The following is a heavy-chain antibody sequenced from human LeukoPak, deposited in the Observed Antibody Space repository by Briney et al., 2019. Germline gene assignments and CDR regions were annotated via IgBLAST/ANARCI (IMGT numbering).Heavy chain of an antibody. J-gene: IGHJ5*02. Sequence: SQTLSLTCSVSGGSISSGDYYWSWIRQPPGKGLEWIGYIYYSGSTYYSPSLKSRVTISADTSKNQISLSLSSVTAADTALYFCARVGGHTYYDTLTGLMKWFDPWGQGTLVTVSS. D-gene: IGHD3-9*01. CDR2: IYYSGST. CDR3: ARVGGHTYYDTLTGLMKWFDP. V-gene: IGHV4-30-4*01. CDR1: GGSISSGDYY.